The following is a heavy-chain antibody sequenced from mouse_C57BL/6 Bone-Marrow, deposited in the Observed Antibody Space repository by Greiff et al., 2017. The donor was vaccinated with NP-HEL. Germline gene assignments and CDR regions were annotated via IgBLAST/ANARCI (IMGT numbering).Heavy chain of an antibody. J-gene: IGHJ1*03. V-gene: IGHV7-3*01. CDR3: ARSPYSNHWYFDV. D-gene: IGHD2-5*01. CDR1: GFTFTDYY. Sequence: EVKLVESGGGLVQPGGSLSLSCAASGFTFTDYYMSWVRQPPGKALEWLGFIRNKANGYTTEYSASVKGRFTISRDNSQSILYLQMNALRAEDSATYYCARSPYSNHWYFDVWGTGTTVTVSS. CDR2: IRNKANGYTT.